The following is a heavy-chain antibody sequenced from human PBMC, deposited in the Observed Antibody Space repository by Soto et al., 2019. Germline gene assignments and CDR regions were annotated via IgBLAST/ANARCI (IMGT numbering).Heavy chain of an antibody. CDR3: ARWWSGSRQGFDP. V-gene: IGHV4-39*07. Sequence: PSETLSLTCTVSGGSISSSSYYWGWIRQPPGKGLEWIGNIYYSGSTYYNPSLKSRVTISVDTSKNQFSLKLSSVTAADTAVYYCARWWSGSRQGFDPWGQGTLVTVSS. D-gene: IGHD3-3*01. CDR2: IYYSGST. CDR1: GGSISSSSYY. J-gene: IGHJ5*02.